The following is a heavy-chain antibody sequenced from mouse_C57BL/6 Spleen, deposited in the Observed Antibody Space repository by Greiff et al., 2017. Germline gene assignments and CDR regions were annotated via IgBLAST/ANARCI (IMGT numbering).Heavy chain of an antibody. CDR1: GYTFTEYT. CDR2: FYPGSGSI. CDR3: ARHEERGSSPYWYFDV. Sequence: QVQLQQSGAELVKPGASVKLSCKASGYTFTEYTIHWVKQRSGQGLEWIGWFYPGSGSIKYNEKFKDKATLTADKSSSTVYMELSRLKSEDSAVYFCARHEERGSSPYWYFDVWGTGTTVTVSS. V-gene: IGHV1-62-2*01. J-gene: IGHJ1*03. D-gene: IGHD1-1*01.